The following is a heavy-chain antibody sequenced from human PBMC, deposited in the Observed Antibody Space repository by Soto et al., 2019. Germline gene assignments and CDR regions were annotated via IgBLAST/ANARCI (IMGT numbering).Heavy chain of an antibody. V-gene: IGHV1-69*13. J-gene: IGHJ4*02. Sequence: SVKVSCKASGGTFSSYAISWVRQAPGQGLEWMGGIIPIFGTANYAQKFQGRVTITADESTSTAYMELSSLRSEDTAVYYCARGGYSYGPFDYWGQGTLVTVSS. CDR1: GGTFSSYA. D-gene: IGHD5-18*01. CDR3: ARGGYSYGPFDY. CDR2: IIPIFGTA.